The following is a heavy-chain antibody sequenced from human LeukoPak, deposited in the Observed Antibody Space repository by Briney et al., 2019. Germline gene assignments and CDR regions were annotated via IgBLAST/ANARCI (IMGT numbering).Heavy chain of an antibody. CDR2: ISAYNGNT. CDR1: GYTFTDYS. D-gene: IGHD3-22*01. J-gene: IGHJ4*02. V-gene: IGHV1-18*04. Sequence: ASVKVSCKTSGYTFTDYSMHWVRQAPGQGLEWMGWISAYNGNTNYAQKLQGRVTMTTDTSTSTAYMELRSLRSDDTAVYYCARERDPYYDSSGYQGIDYWGQGTLVTVSS. CDR3: ARERDPYYDSSGYQGIDY.